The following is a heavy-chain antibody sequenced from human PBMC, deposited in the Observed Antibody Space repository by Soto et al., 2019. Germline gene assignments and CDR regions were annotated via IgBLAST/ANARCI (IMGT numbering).Heavy chain of an antibody. V-gene: IGHV3-30*03. J-gene: IGHJ4*02. D-gene: IGHD3-3*01. Sequence: GGPLRLSCEASGVTFSTFGMHWVRQAPGKGLEWVSLISYDGSNTYYSDSVRGRFTISRDNSKNTLYLQMNRLRAEDTAVYYCAGTNYDFWSGYYHLEHWGQGTLVTVSS. CDR3: AGTNYDFWSGYYHLEH. CDR2: ISYDGSNT. CDR1: GVTFSTFG.